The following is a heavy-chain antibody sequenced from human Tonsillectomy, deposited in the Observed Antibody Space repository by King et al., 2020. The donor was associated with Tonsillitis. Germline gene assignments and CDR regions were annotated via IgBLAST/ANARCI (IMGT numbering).Heavy chain of an antibody. V-gene: IGHV3-23*04. CDR1: GFTFSIYA. CDR2: IRGSGGRT. CDR3: RSGYSYGDIDY. J-gene: IGHJ4*02. Sequence: VQLVESWGGLVQTGGSLRLSCAASGFTFSIYAMSWVRQAPGKGLEWVSSIRGSGGRTYYADSVKGRFTISRDNSKNTLYLQMNSLRAEDTAVYYCRSGYSYGDIDYWGQGILVTVSS. D-gene: IGHD5-18*01.